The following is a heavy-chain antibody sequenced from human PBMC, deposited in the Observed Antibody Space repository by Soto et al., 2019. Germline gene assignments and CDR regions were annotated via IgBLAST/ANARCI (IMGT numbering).Heavy chain of an antibody. Sequence: QVQLVQSGAEVKKPGASVKVSCKASGYTFTSYGISWVRQAPGQGLEWMGWISAYKGNTNYAQKLQGRVTMTTDTSMSTDYMGLRSLRSDDTAVYYFARGSEASYACDIWGRGTMGTVSS. CDR2: ISAYKGNT. CDR3: ARGSEASYACDI. J-gene: IGHJ3*02. V-gene: IGHV1-18*01. CDR1: GYTFTSYG.